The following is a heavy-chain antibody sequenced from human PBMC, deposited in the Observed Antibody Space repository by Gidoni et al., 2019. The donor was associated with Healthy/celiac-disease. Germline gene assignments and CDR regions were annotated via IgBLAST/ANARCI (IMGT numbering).Heavy chain of an antibody. CDR2: INPNSGGT. D-gene: IGHD4-17*01. V-gene: IGHV1-2*02. CDR1: GYTFTGYY. CDR3: ARWKLNGDYEATENWFDP. Sequence: PGASVKVSCKASGYTFTGYYMHWVRQAPGQGLEWMGWINPNSGGTNYAQKFQGRVTMTRDTSISTAYMELSRLRSDDTAVYYCARWKLNGDYEATENWFDPWGQGTLVTVSS. J-gene: IGHJ5*02.